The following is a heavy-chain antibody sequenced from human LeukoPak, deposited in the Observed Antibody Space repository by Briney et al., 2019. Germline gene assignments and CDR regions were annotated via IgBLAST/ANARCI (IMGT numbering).Heavy chain of an antibody. D-gene: IGHD3-10*01. V-gene: IGHV4-4*07. CDR3: ARDSGTTGEVKFDP. CDR2: IYTSGTI. CDR1: GGSISSYY. Sequence: SETLSLTCTVSGGSISSYYWSWIRQPAGMALEWIGRIYTSGTITYNPSLKSRVTMSVDTSKNQFSLKLSSVTAADTAVYYCARDSGTTGEVKFDPWGQGTLVTVSS. J-gene: IGHJ5*02.